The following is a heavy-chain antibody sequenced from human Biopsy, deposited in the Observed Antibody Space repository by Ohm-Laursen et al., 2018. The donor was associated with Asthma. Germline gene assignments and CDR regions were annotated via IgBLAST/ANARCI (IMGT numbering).Heavy chain of an antibody. V-gene: IGHV4-59*01. D-gene: IGHD6-19*01. Sequence: SETLSLTCSVYGGSTSSFYWSWIRQSPEKGLEWMGYVYWTGSTNYNPSLRSRITMSVDTSKNRMFLELTSVTAADTAIYYCVRAVRNEQWLAPFDYWGQGKPVTVSS. J-gene: IGHJ4*02. CDR3: VRAVRNEQWLAPFDY. CDR2: VYWTGST. CDR1: GGSTSSFY.